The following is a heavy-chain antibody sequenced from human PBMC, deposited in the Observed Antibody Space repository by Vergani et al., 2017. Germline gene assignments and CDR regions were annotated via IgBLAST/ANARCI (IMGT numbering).Heavy chain of an antibody. V-gene: IGHV3-33*01. D-gene: IGHD4-17*01. J-gene: IGHJ4*02. CDR2: IWYDGSNK. CDR3: ARGLHDYTDFDVTPGFDY. CDR1: GFTFSSYG. Sequence: VQLVESGGGLVQPGRSLRLSCAASGFTFSSYGMHWVRQAPGKGLEWVAVIWYDGSNKYYADSVKGRFTISRDNSKTTLYLQMNSLRAEDTAVYYCARGLHDYTDFDVTPGFDYWGQGTLVTVSS.